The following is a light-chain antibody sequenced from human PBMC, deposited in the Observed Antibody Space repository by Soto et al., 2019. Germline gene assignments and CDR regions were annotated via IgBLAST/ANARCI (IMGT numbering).Light chain of an antibody. Sequence: DIHMTHSPSTLSVSLVDRVTITCRASQSISSWLAWYQQKPGKAPKLLIFDAFSLESGVPSRFSGSRSGTEFTLTISSLQPDDYATYYCQQYNSYSPLTFGGGTKVDIK. CDR2: DAF. CDR3: QQYNSYSPLT. V-gene: IGKV1-5*01. CDR1: QSISSW. J-gene: IGKJ4*01.